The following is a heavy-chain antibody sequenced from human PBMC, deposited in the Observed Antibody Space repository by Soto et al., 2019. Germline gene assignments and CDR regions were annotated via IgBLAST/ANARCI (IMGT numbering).Heavy chain of an antibody. J-gene: IGHJ4*02. CDR1: GGSISRYY. CDR2: IHYSGSS. Sequence: SETLSLTCTVSGGSISRYYWSWIRQPPGKGLDWIGYIHYSGSSIYNPSLKSRVTIAVDTSKNQFSLKLSSVTAADTAVYYCARVGGSGRYNFDNWGQGTLVTVSS. CDR3: ARVGGSGRYNFDN. D-gene: IGHD6-19*01. V-gene: IGHV4-59*01.